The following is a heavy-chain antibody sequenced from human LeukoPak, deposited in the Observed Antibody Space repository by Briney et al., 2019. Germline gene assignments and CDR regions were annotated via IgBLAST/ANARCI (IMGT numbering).Heavy chain of an antibody. CDR1: GFTFSSYW. V-gene: IGHV3-7*01. CDR3: ARVKFSVGIRAFDY. Sequence: PGGSLRLSCAASGFTFSSYWMSWVRQAPGKGLELVANIKQDGSEKYYVDSVKGRFTISRDNAKNSLYLQMNSLRAEDTAVYYCARVKFSVGIRAFDYWGQGTLVTVSS. J-gene: IGHJ4*02. CDR2: IKQDGSEK. D-gene: IGHD1-1*01.